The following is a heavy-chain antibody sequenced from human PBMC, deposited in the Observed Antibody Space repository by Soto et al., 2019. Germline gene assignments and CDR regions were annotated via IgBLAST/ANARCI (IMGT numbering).Heavy chain of an antibody. Sequence: GGSLRLSCAASGFTFTSYVMSWVRQAPGKGLEWVAAITGTGGGTYYAASVVGRFTISRDSSKNTVSLQMNSLRAEDTAVYYCAKGLVFHDALDIWGQGTMVTVSS. CDR3: AKGLVFHDALDI. D-gene: IGHD3-10*01. J-gene: IGHJ3*02. V-gene: IGHV3-23*01. CDR2: ITGTGGGT. CDR1: GFTFTSYV.